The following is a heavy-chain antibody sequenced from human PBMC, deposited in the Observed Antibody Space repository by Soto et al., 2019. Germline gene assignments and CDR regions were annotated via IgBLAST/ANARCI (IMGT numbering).Heavy chain of an antibody. D-gene: IGHD2-15*01. J-gene: IGHJ5*02. CDR1: GGSISRGGYY. CDR2: IYYSGRT. Sequence: SETLSLTCTVSGGSISRGGYYWSWIRQHPGKGLEWIGYIYYSGRTYYNPSLKSRVTISVDTSKNQFSLKLSSVTAADTAVYYCARELYCSGGSCYLRGNWFDPWGQGTLVTVPQ. V-gene: IGHV4-31*03. CDR3: ARELYCSGGSCYLRGNWFDP.